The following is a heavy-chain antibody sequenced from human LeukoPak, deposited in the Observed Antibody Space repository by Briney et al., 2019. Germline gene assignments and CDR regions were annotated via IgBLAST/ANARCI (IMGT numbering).Heavy chain of an antibody. D-gene: IGHD5-24*01. CDR1: GYTFTGYY. V-gene: IGHV1-2*02. CDR2: INPNSGGT. CDR3: ARGPPRRWLQSRGDFDY. J-gene: IGHJ4*02. Sequence: ASVKVSCKASGYTFTGYYMHWVRQAPGQGLEWMGWINPNSGGTNYAQKFQGRVTMTRDTSISTAYMELSRLRSDDTAVYYCARGPPRRWLQSRGDFDYWGQGTLVTVSS.